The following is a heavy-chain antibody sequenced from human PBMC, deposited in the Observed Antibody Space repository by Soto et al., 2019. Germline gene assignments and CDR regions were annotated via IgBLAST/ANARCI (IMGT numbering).Heavy chain of an antibody. CDR1: GFTVSSNY. V-gene: IGHV3-66*01. D-gene: IGHD6-13*01. J-gene: IGHJ4*02. Sequence: GGSLRLSCAASGFTVSSNYMSWVRQAPGKGLEWVSVIYSGGSTYYADSVKGRFTISRDNSKNTLYLQMNSLRAEDTAVYYCAKTIAAAGTGFDYWGQGTLVTVSS. CDR3: AKTIAAAGTGFDY. CDR2: IYSGGST.